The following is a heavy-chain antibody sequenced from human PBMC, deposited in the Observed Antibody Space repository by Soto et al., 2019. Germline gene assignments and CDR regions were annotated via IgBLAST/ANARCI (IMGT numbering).Heavy chain of an antibody. CDR2: IDPSDSWT. CDR3: ATMGAVAGVNCLRP. J-gene: IGHJ5*02. Sequence: GASLKISCMGSRYSFSNYWISWVRQMPGKGLEWMGRIDPSDSWTHYSPSFQGHVTISADKSISTVYLKWSSLKASDTAMYYWATMGAVAGVNCLRPCGQGPRVIV. CDR1: RYSFSNYW. V-gene: IGHV5-10-1*01. D-gene: IGHD1-26*01.